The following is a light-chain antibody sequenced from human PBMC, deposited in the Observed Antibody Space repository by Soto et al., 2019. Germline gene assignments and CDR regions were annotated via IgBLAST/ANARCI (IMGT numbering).Light chain of an antibody. V-gene: IGLV1-36*01. CDR2: YDD. CDR1: SSNIGNNA. Sequence: QAVVTQPPSVSEAPRQRVTISCSGSSSNIGNNAVNWYQQLPGKAPKLLIYYDDLLPSGVSDRFSGSKSGTSASLAISGLQSEDEADYYCAAWDDSLNGVVFGRGTKVTVL. CDR3: AAWDDSLNGVV. J-gene: IGLJ2*01.